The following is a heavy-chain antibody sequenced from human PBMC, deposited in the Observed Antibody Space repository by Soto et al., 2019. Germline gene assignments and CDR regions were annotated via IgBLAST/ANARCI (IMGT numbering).Heavy chain of an antibody. Sequence: QVQLQQWGAGMLKPSETLSLTCVVHGGSFSGYYWSWIRQPPGKGLEWIGEITHTSEINYNPSLKSRATMSVAPSRNQISLRLTSATATDTAVYYGARGGGSYARGFDLWGQGTLVTISS. D-gene: IGHD1-26*01. J-gene: IGHJ4*02. CDR3: ARGGGSYARGFDL. CDR1: GGSFSGYY. V-gene: IGHV4-34*01. CDR2: ITHTSEI.